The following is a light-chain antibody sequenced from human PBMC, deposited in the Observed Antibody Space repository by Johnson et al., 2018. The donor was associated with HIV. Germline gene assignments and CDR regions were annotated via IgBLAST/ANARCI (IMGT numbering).Light chain of an antibody. CDR3: GTWDSSLSAAV. Sequence: QSVLTQPPSVSAAPGQKVTISCSGSSSNIGSNFVSWYQQLPGTAPKLLIYENNKRPSGIPDRFSGSKSGTSATLGITGLQTGDEADYYCGTWDSSLSAAVFGTGTKVTVI. CDR2: ENN. CDR1: SSNIGSNF. V-gene: IGLV1-51*01. J-gene: IGLJ1*01.